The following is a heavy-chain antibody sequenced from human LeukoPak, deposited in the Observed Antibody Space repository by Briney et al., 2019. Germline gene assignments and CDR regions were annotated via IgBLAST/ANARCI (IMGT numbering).Heavy chain of an antibody. CDR1: GYSISSGFY. V-gene: IGHV4-38-2*02. CDR2: MYHTGIT. J-gene: IGHJ4*02. Sequence: SETLSLTCSVSGYSISSGFYWGWIRQPPGKGLEWIGFMYHTGITYYNPSLKSRLTMSVDTSKNQFSLDLTSGTAADTAVYYCMRGRTSNPDYWGQGMLVTVSS. D-gene: IGHD1-14*01. CDR3: MRGRTSNPDY.